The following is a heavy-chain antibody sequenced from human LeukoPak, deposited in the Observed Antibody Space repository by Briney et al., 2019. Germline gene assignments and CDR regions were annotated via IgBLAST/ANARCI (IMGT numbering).Heavy chain of an antibody. V-gene: IGHV1-18*01. D-gene: IGHD3-10*01. Sequence: ASVKVSCKASGYTFTSYGISWVRQAPGQGLACMGWISAYNGNTNYAQKLQGRVTITTDTSTSTAYMELRSLRSDDTAVYYCARDRRTTMVRGVIVPGGDPFDYWGQGTLVTVSS. CDR2: ISAYNGNT. CDR3: ARDRRTTMVRGVIVPGGDPFDY. J-gene: IGHJ4*02. CDR1: GYTFTSYG.